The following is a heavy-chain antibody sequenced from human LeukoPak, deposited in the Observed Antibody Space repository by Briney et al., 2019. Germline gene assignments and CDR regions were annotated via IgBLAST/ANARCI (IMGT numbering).Heavy chain of an antibody. CDR3: ARDRAVKARIGGMDV. J-gene: IGHJ6*02. CDR2: ISESSSHT. V-gene: IGHV3-21*06. D-gene: IGHD3-16*01. Sequence: GGSLRLSCAASGFVFSGYSITWVRQAPGKGLEWVSYISESSSHTYYVDSVKGRFTISRDNAKNSLYLQMSSLRAEDTGIYYCARDRAVKARIGGMDVWGQGTTVIVSS. CDR1: GFVFSGYS.